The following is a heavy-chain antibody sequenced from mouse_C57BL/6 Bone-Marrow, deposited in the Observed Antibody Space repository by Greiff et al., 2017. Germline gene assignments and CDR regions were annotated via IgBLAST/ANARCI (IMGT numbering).Heavy chain of an antibody. V-gene: IGHV14-3*01. CDR3: ASAYYYRFDY. CDR2: IDPANGNT. Sequence: VQLQQSVAELVRPGASVTLSCTASGFNIKNTYMHCVQQRPEQGLEWIGRIDPANGNTKYAPKFQGKATITADTSSNTAYLQLSSLTSEDTAIYYCASAYYYRFDYWGQGTTLTVSS. J-gene: IGHJ2*01. D-gene: IGHD1-1*01. CDR1: GFNIKNTY.